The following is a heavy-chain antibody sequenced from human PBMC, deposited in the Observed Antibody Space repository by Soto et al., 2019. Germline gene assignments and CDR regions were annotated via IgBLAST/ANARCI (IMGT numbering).Heavy chain of an antibody. D-gene: IGHD2-15*01. V-gene: IGHV3-30*02. J-gene: IGHJ4*02. Sequence: PGGSLRLSCAASGFTFSDHGMHWVRQAPGKGLERVAVIRYDGGNKYYADSVKGRFTISRDNSKNTLRLQMNSLRAEDTAVYYCATGQAREFENLLSGGPGALHTV. CDR1: GFTFSDHG. CDR3: ATGQAREFENLLS. CDR2: IRYDGGNK.